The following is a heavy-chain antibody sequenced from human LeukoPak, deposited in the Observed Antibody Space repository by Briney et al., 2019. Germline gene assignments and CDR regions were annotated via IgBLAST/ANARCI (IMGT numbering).Heavy chain of an antibody. J-gene: IGHJ4*02. D-gene: IGHD5-12*01. CDR2: IKSKRDGGTT. Sequence: GGSLRLSCAASGFPFTYAWMSWVRQAPGKGLEWVGRIKSKRDGGTTEYAAPVKNRFSISRDDSSNTLFLQMNSLKVDDTALYYCTREVLRGYSGYDHWGQGTLVTVAS. CDR3: TREVLRGYSGYDH. CDR1: GFPFTYAW. V-gene: IGHV3-15*01.